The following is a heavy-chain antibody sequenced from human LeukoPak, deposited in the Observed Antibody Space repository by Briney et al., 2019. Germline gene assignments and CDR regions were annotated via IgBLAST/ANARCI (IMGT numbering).Heavy chain of an antibody. CDR1: GGSIGSYY. CDR3: AREVGSSPDY. CDR2: IYYSGSA. V-gene: IGHV4-59*01. Sequence: SETLSLTCAVSGGSIGSYYWNWIRQPPGKGLEWLGYIYYSGSANYNPSLKSRVSISVDTSKSQFSLKLSSVTAADTAVYYCAREVGSSPDYWGQGTLVTVSS. D-gene: IGHD6-6*01. J-gene: IGHJ4*02.